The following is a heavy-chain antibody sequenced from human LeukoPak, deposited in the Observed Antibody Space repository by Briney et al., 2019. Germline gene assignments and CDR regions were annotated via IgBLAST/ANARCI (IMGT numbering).Heavy chain of an antibody. Sequence: PSETLSLTCTVSGGSISSSSYYWGWIRQPPGKGLEWIGSIYYSGSTYYNPSLKSRVTISVDTSKNQFSLKLSSVTAADTAVYYCARQKGSGWYFSSWFDPWGQGTLVTVSS. D-gene: IGHD6-19*01. J-gene: IGHJ5*02. CDR3: ARQKGSGWYFSSWFDP. CDR2: IYYSGST. V-gene: IGHV4-39*01. CDR1: GGSISSSSYY.